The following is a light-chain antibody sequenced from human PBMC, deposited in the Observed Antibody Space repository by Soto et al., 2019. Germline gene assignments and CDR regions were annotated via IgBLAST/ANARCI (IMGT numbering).Light chain of an antibody. V-gene: IGLV2-14*01. Sequence: QSALTQPASVSGSPGQSITISCTGTSSDVGGNNFVSWYQQHPGKSPKLLIYGVSNRTSGVSNRFSGSKSGTTASLTISGIQAEDDGDYYCSSYTNTYIWVFGGGTKLTVL. CDR1: SSDVGGNNF. CDR3: SSYTNTYIWV. J-gene: IGLJ3*02. CDR2: GVS.